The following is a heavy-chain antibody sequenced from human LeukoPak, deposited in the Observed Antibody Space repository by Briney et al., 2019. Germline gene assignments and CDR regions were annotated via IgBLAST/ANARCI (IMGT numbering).Heavy chain of an antibody. D-gene: IGHD1-1*01. CDR2: ISVDNGNT. J-gene: IGHJ4*02. Sequence: ASVKVSCKASGYTFNDYGITWVRQAPGHGLEWMGWISVDNGNTNCAQKLQGRVTMTTDTSTSTAYMELRSLRSDDTAVYYCARRSHLGLDHFGYWGQGTLVTVSS. V-gene: IGHV1-18*01. CDR3: ARRSHLGLDHFGY. CDR1: GYTFNDYG.